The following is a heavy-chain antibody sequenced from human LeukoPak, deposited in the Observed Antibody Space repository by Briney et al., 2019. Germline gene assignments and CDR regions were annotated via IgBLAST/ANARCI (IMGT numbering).Heavy chain of an antibody. V-gene: IGHV4-59*01. CDR2: VYYSGST. Sequence: PSETLSLTCTVSGGSISTYYWSWFRQPPGKGLEWIGYVYYSGSTNYNPSLKSRVTISLDTSKNQFSLKLSSVTAADTAVYYCAREASSGWYDYWGQGTLVTVSS. CDR3: AREASSGWYDY. J-gene: IGHJ4*02. CDR1: GGSISTYY. D-gene: IGHD6-19*01.